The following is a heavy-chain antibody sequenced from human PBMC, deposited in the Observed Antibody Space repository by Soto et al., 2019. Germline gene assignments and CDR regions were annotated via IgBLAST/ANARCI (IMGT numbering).Heavy chain of an antibody. CDR1: GYSFTSYW. CDR3: ARDALGAVAGTFYYYGMDV. Sequence: GESLKISCKGSGYSFTSYWIGWVRQMPGKSLEWMGIIYPGNPETRYSPSFQGQVTMTRDTSISTAYMELSRLRSDDTAVYYCARDALGAVAGTFYYYGMDVWGQGTTVTVSS. J-gene: IGHJ6*02. D-gene: IGHD6-19*01. CDR2: IYPGNPET. V-gene: IGHV5-51*01.